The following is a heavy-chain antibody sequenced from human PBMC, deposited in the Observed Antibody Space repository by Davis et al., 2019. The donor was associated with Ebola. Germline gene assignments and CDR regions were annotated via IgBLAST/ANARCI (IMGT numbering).Heavy chain of an antibody. CDR3: ARDLMYYYGSGTQGGY. CDR1: GYTFTSYA. J-gene: IGHJ4*02. Sequence: ASVKVSCKASGYTFTSYAMHWVRQAPGQRLEWMGWINAGNGNTKYSQKFQGRVTITRDTSASTAYMELSSLRSEDTAVYYCARDLMYYYGSGTQGGYWGQGTLVTVSS. D-gene: IGHD3-10*01. V-gene: IGHV1-3*01. CDR2: INAGNGNT.